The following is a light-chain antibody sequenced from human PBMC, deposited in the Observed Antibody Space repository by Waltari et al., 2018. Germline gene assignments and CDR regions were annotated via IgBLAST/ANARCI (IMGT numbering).Light chain of an antibody. J-gene: IGKJ4*01. CDR2: DAS. CDR1: RSISNH. Sequence: DTVLEQSPGTLSLSPGQGATLSCRASRSISNHIAWYQHKPGQAPRLLIFDASTRAAGIPARFSGSGSGTDFTLTISGLEPEDFAVYYCQQRDSWPLTFGGGTKVDFK. CDR3: QQRDSWPLT. V-gene: IGKV3-11*01.